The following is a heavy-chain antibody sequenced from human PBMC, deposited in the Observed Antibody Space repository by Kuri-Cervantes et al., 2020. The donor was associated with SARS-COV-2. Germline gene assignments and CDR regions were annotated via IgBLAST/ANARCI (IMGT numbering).Heavy chain of an antibody. CDR3: ARVSGSGSNWAWYFDL. CDR2: IYNSGST. Sequence: GSLRLSCTVPGGSISSYYWSWIRQPPGKGLEWIGYIYNSGSTNYNPSLKSRVTISVDTSKNQFSLKLSSVTAADTAVYHCARVSGSGSNWAWYFDLWGRGTLVTVSS. J-gene: IGHJ2*01. D-gene: IGHD1-26*01. CDR1: GGSISSYY. V-gene: IGHV4-59*01.